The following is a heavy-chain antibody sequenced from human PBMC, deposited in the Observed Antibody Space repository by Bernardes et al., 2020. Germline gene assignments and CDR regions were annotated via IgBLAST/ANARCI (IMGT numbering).Heavy chain of an antibody. CDR1: GGSFSGYY. D-gene: IGHD1-26*01. CDR2: INHSGST. V-gene: IGHV4-34*01. Sequence: SETLSLMCAVYGGSFSGYYWSWIRQPPGKGLEWIGEINHSGSTNYNPSLKSRVTISVDTSKNQFSLKLSSVTAADTAVYYCASQWELLPRYWGQGTLVTVSS. J-gene: IGHJ4*02. CDR3: ASQWELLPRY.